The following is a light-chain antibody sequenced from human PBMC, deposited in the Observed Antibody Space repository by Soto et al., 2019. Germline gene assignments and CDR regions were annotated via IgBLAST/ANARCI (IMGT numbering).Light chain of an antibody. CDR3: QQYVTSPWA. CDR2: GAS. Sequence: EIVLTQSPGTLSLSPGERATLSCRASQSVSSSFLAWYQQKPGQAPRLLIYGASNRATGIPDRFSGSGSGKDFNLTISRLEQEDFAVYYCQQYVTSPWAFGQGTKVAIE. CDR1: QSVSSSF. V-gene: IGKV3-20*01. J-gene: IGKJ1*01.